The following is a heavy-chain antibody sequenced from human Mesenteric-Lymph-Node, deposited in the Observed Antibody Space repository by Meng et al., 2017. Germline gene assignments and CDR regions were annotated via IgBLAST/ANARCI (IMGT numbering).Heavy chain of an antibody. CDR3: ARVTRSSGWYDLDY. CDR2: IIPIFGTA. D-gene: IGHD6-19*01. Sequence: QVQLGQSGDEVKKPGASVKVSCKASGYTFSSYAISWVRQAPGQGLEWMGGIIPIFGTANYAQKFQGRVTITADKSTSTAYMELSSLRSEDTAVYYCARVTRSSGWYDLDYWGQGTLVTVSS. J-gene: IGHJ4*02. V-gene: IGHV1-69*06. CDR1: GYTFSSYA.